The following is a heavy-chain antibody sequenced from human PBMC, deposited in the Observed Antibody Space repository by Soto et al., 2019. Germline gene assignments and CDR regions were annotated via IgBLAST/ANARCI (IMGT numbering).Heavy chain of an antibody. D-gene: IGHD2-15*01. V-gene: IGHV1-18*01. CDR3: ARESRYCSGGSCYFLPGIDY. J-gene: IGHJ4*02. CDR2: ISAYNGKT. CDR1: GYTFTSYG. Sequence: GASVKVSCKASGYTFTSYGISCVRQAPGQGLVWMGWISAYNGKTNYAQKLQGRVTMTTDTSTSTAYMELRSLRSDDTAVYYCARESRYCSGGSCYFLPGIDYWGQGTLVTYPQ.